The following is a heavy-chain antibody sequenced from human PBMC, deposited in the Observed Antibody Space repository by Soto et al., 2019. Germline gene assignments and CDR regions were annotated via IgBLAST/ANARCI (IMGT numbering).Heavy chain of an antibody. Sequence: SETLSLTCTVSGGSVSTGSYYWTWLLQPPGKGLEWIGYISYTGLTKYNPSLQSRVTISVDTSKNDFSLNLSSVTAADTAVYFCAREWGLLPYYVMNVWGHGTAVTVSS. CDR2: ISYTGLT. V-gene: IGHV4-61*03. CDR1: GGSVSTGSYY. J-gene: IGHJ6*02. CDR3: AREWGLLPYYVMNV. D-gene: IGHD7-27*01.